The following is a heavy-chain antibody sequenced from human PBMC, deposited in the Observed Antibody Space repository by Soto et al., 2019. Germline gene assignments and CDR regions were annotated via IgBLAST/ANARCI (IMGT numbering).Heavy chain of an antibody. J-gene: IGHJ6*02. CDR3: ARDWQAARPSGMDV. CDR1: GGTFSSYA. D-gene: IGHD6-6*01. CDR2: IIPIFGTA. Sequence: GASVEVSCKASGGTFSSYAISWVRQAPGQGLEWMGGIIPIFGTANYAQKFQGRVTITADKSTSTAYMELSSLRSEDTAVYYCARDWQAARPSGMDVWGQGTTVTVSS. V-gene: IGHV1-69*06.